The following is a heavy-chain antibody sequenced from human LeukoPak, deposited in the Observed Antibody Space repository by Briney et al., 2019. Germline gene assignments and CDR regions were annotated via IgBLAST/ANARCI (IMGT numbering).Heavy chain of an antibody. CDR2: ISGGGGAT. J-gene: IGHJ4*02. V-gene: IGHV3-23*01. CDR3: AGRIAVPGTLEY. CDR1: GLTFSNYA. D-gene: IGHD6-19*01. Sequence: GGSLRLSCAAPGLTFSNYAMSWVRQTPEKGLEWVSVISGGGGATFYSDSVKGRFTISRDNSKNTVYLRMNSLRAEDTAVYYCAGRIAVPGTLEYWGQGTLVTVSS.